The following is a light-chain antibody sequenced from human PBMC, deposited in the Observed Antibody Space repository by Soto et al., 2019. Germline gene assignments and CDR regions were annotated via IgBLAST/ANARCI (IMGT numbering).Light chain of an antibody. V-gene: IGKV1-39*01. Sequence: DIQMTQVPSSLSEYLRPILNITGSSSQSIANYLNWYQQKPGKAPKLLIYAASTLQSGVPSKFSGSGFGTDFTLTISSLQTEDFATYYCQQNYSPPPITFGQGTRLEIK. CDR1: QSIANY. J-gene: IGKJ5*01. CDR2: AAS. CDR3: QQNYSPPPIT.